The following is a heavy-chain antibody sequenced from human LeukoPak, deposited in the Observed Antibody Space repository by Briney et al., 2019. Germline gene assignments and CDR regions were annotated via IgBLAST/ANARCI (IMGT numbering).Heavy chain of an antibody. J-gene: IGHJ6*03. CDR1: GYTFTSYG. CDR2: ISAYNGNT. D-gene: IGHD6-19*01. CDR3: ARSPFTYSSGWYEYYYYHYMDV. V-gene: IGHV1-18*01. Sequence: GASVKVSCKASGYTFTSYGISWVRQAPGQGLEWMGWISAYNGNTNYAQKLQGRVTMTTDTSTSTAYMELRSLRSDDTAVYYCARSPFTYSSGWYEYYYYHYMDVWGKGTTVTVSS.